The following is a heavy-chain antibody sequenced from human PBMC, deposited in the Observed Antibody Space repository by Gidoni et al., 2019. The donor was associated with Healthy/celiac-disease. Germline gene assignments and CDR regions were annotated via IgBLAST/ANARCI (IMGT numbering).Heavy chain of an antibody. Sequence: QVQLQESGPGLVKPSETLSLTCTVSGGSISSYYWSWIRQPPGKGLEWIGYIYYSGSTNYNPSLKSRVTISVDTSKNQFSLKLSSVTAADTAVYYCARGYGEAYYFDYWGQGTLVTVSS. V-gene: IGHV4-59*01. CDR2: IYYSGST. D-gene: IGHD4-17*01. CDR3: ARGYGEAYYFDY. CDR1: GGSISSYY. J-gene: IGHJ4*02.